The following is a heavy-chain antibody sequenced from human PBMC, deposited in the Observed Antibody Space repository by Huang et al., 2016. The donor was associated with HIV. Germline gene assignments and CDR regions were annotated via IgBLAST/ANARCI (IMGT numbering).Heavy chain of an antibody. D-gene: IGHD3-3*01. J-gene: IGHJ4*02. V-gene: IGHV3-30*02. CDR2: IRYDGNNY. CDR1: GFTFGSFG. CDR3: AKDLTYTFGRHFDY. Sequence: QVQLVESGGGVVQPGGSLRLSCSAFGFTFGSFGIHWVRQAPGKGLEWVAFIRYDGNNYYYADSVRGRFTISRDNSKDTLYLQMNRLRPDDSAVYYCAKDLTYTFGRHFDYWGRGTLVTVSS.